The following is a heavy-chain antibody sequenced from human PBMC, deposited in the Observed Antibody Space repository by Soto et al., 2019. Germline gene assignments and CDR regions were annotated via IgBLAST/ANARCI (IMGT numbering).Heavy chain of an antibody. V-gene: IGHV1-18*01. Sequence: QVQLVQSGAEVKKHGASVKVSCKTSGYTFTSYHISWVRQAPGQGLEWMGWISAYNTNTNYAQKFQGRVTMTTDTLTSTAYMELRSLRYDDTAVYYCARYTPPTDYWGQGTLVTVSS. CDR1: GYTFTSYH. D-gene: IGHD2-2*02. J-gene: IGHJ4*02. CDR2: ISAYNTNT. CDR3: ARYTPPTDY.